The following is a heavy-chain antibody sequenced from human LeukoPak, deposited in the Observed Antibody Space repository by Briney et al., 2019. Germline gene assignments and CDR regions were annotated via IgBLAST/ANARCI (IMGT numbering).Heavy chain of an antibody. V-gene: IGHV3-7*01. CDR3: ARHRNGGSQDDAFDI. CDR2: IKQDGSEK. Sequence: GGSLKLSCAASEFTFSSYGMSWVRQAPGKGLEWVADIKQDGSEKYYVDSVKGRFTISRQNAKNSLFLQMNSLRAEDTAVYYCARHRNGGSQDDAFDIWGQGTMVTVSS. D-gene: IGHD2-15*01. J-gene: IGHJ3*02. CDR1: EFTFSSYG.